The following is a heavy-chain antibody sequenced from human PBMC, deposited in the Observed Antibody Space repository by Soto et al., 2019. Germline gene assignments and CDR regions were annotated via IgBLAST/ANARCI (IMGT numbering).Heavy chain of an antibody. D-gene: IGHD2-21*02. J-gene: IGHJ6*02. CDR2: IHYSGSI. V-gene: IGHV4-30-4*01. Sequence: PSETLSRTCTVSGGSISTDHYHWTWIRQAPGKGLEWIGYIHYSGSIQFNPSLQSRVSMSVDTSKNLFSLRLSSVTAADTAVYFCAREDDGGDRDYYGLDVWGQGTTVTVSS. CDR3: AREDDGGDRDYYGLDV. CDR1: GGSISTDHYH.